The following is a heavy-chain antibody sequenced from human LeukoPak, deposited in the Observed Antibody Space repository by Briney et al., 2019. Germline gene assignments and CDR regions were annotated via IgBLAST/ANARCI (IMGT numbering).Heavy chain of an antibody. D-gene: IGHD1-26*01. J-gene: IGHJ4*02. Sequence: GGSLRLSCAASGFTFSSYSMNWVGQAPGKGLEWVSSISSTSRYIYYADSLKGRFTISRDNAKNSLYLQMNSLRVEDTAVYYCARDKSMGGYFDYWGQGTLVTVSS. CDR1: GFTFSSYS. V-gene: IGHV3-21*01. CDR3: ARDKSMGGYFDY. CDR2: ISSTSRYI.